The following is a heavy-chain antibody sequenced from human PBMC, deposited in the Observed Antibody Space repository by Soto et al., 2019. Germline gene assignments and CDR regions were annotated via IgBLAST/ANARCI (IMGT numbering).Heavy chain of an antibody. J-gene: IGHJ4*02. CDR1: GFSLSTSGVG. D-gene: IGHD2-15*01. CDR2: IYWDDDK. Sequence: QITLKESGPTLVKPTQTLTLTCTFSGFSLSTSGVGVGWIRQPPGKALEWLALIYWDDDKRYRPSLKSKLTITKDTPKNQVVLTMTNMDPVDTATYYCAHRPLGSSWFDYWGQGTLVTVSS. CDR3: AHRPLGSSWFDY. V-gene: IGHV2-5*02.